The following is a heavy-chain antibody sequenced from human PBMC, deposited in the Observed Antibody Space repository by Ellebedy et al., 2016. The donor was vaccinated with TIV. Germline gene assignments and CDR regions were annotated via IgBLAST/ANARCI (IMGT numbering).Heavy chain of an antibody. J-gene: IGHJ4*02. Sequence: GESLKISCKGSGYSFSSYWIGWVRQMPGKGLEWMGIIYPGDSDTRYSPSFQGQVTISADKSISTAYLQWSSLKASDTATYFCARGGQVLRYFDDYWGQGTLVSVSS. CDR1: GYSFSSYW. V-gene: IGHV5-51*01. D-gene: IGHD3-9*01. CDR3: ARGGQVLRYFDDY. CDR2: IYPGDSDT.